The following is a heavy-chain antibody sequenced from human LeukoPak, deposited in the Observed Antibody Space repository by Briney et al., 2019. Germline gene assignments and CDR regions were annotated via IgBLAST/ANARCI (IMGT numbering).Heavy chain of an antibody. Sequence: SETLSLTCTVSDGSISSYYWSWIRQPPGKGLEWIGEINHSGSTNYNPSLKSRVTISVDTSKNQFSLKLSSVTAADTAVYYCARRAHYSPLDYWGQGTLVTVSS. V-gene: IGHV4-34*01. D-gene: IGHD4-11*01. CDR1: DGSISSYY. CDR2: INHSGST. J-gene: IGHJ4*02. CDR3: ARRAHYSPLDY.